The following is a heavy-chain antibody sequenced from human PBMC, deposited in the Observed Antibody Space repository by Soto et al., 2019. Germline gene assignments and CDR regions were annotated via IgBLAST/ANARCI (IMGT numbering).Heavy chain of an antibody. CDR1: GGSISSYY. V-gene: IGHV4-59*01. J-gene: IGHJ5*02. CDR2: IYYSGST. D-gene: IGHD2-2*01. Sequence: SETLSLTCTVSGGSISSYYWSWIRQPPGKGLEWIGYIYYSGSTNYNPSLKSRVTISVDTSKNQFSLKLSSVTAADTAVYYCARDLSPDQYNWFDPWGQGTLVTVSS. CDR3: ARDLSPDQYNWFDP.